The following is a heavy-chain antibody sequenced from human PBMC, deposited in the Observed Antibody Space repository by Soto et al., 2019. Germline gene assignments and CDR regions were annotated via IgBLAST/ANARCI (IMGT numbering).Heavy chain of an antibody. J-gene: IGHJ4*02. D-gene: IGHD6-19*01. CDR3: AKDRFRIAVAAPFDY. V-gene: IGHV3-30*18. Sequence: QVQLVESGGGVVQPGGSWRPSGPAPGLPLGSIAMPWVGQAPAKGLGWVAVISYNGSNKYYADSVKGRFTISRDNSKNTLYLQMNSLRAEDTAVYYCAKDRFRIAVAAPFDYWGQGTLVTVSS. CDR1: GLPLGSIA. CDR2: ISYNGSNK.